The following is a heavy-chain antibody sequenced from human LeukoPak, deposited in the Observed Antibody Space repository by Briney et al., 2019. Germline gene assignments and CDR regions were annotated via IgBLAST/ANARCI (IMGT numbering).Heavy chain of an antibody. V-gene: IGHV3-74*01. CDR3: VRDYHYGMDV. CDR2: IKGDGSGT. CDR1: GFTFNNYW. D-gene: IGHD3-16*02. J-gene: IGHJ6*02. Sequence: GGSLRLSCAASGFTFNNYWMHWVRQAPGKGLVWVSRIKGDGSGTSYADSVKGRFTISRDNTKNTLYQQMNSLRAEDTAVFHCVRDYHYGMDVWGQGTTVTVSS.